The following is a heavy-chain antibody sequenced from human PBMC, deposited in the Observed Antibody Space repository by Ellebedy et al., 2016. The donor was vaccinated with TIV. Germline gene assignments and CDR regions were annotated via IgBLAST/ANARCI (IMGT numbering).Heavy chain of an antibody. Sequence: GESLKISCAASGFTFTNYSMNWVRQAPRKGLEWVSGISASGGTTYYADSVKGRFTISRDTSKNTLYLQMNSLRGEDTAMYYCAKDRYCSGGDCTGEFDSWGQGTLVTVSS. CDR2: ISASGGTT. V-gene: IGHV3-23*01. CDR3: AKDRYCSGGDCTGEFDS. D-gene: IGHD2-15*01. CDR1: GFTFTNYS. J-gene: IGHJ4*02.